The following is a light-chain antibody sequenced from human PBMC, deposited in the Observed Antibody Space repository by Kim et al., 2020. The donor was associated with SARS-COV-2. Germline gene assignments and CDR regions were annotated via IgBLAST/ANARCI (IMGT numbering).Light chain of an antibody. Sequence: QRVIISGTGSSYNIGAGYDVHWYQQLPGTAPKLLIYGNSNRPSGVPDRFSGSKSGTSASLAITGLQAEDEADYHCQSHDSSLSGVVFGGGTQLTVL. CDR1: SYNIGAGYD. V-gene: IGLV1-40*01. CDR3: QSHDSSLSGVV. CDR2: GNS. J-gene: IGLJ2*01.